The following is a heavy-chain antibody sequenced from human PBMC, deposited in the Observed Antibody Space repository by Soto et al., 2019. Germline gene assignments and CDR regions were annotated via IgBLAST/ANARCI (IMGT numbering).Heavy chain of an antibody. CDR3: ARGYYDILTGYPPLDY. V-gene: IGHV1-3*01. CDR1: GYTFTSYA. CDR2: INAGNGNT. J-gene: IGHJ4*02. Sequence: ASVKVSCKASGYTFTSYAMHWVRQAPGQRLEWMGWINAGNGNTKYPQKFQGRVTITRDTSASTAYMELSSLRSEDTAVYYCARGYYDILTGYPPLDYWGQGTLVTVSS. D-gene: IGHD3-9*01.